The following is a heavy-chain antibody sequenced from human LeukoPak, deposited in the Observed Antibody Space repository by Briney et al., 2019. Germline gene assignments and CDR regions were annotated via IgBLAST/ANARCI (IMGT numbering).Heavy chain of an antibody. CDR2: INPSGGST. D-gene: IGHD3-10*01. Sequence: ASVKVSCKSSGYIFTSYYMYWVRQAPGQGLEWMGIINPSGGSTSYAQKFQGRVTMTRDTSTSTVYMELSSLRSEDTAVYYCTRDRGMVRGTVDYWGQGTLVTVSS. V-gene: IGHV1-46*01. J-gene: IGHJ4*02. CDR1: GYIFTSYY. CDR3: TRDRGMVRGTVDY.